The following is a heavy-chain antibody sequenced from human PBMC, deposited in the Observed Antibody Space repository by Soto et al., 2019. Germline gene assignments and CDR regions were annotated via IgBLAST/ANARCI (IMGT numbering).Heavy chain of an antibody. CDR1: GFSFGDYI. D-gene: IGHD2-2*01. CDR3: ASPRDYCVTTSNSFIAFDI. CDR2: ISHSGSYI. J-gene: IGHJ3*02. Sequence: AQLVESGGSLVKPGGSLRLSCAASGFSFGDYIMNWVRQAPGRGLEWVASISHSGSYIFYADSVKGRFTISRDNSRDSLYLQMNSLRVDDTAIYYCASPRDYCVTTSNSFIAFDIWGQGTRVTVSS. V-gene: IGHV3-21*01.